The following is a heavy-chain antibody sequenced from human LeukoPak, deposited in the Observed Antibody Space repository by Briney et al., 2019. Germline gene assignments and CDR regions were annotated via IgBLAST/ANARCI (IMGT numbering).Heavy chain of an antibody. CDR2: IYPGDSDT. Sequence: AESLKISRKGSGYSFTTYWIGWVRQMPGKGLEWMGIIYPGDSDTRYSPPFQGQVTISADKSVTTAYLQWSSLKASDTAMYYCALGGVRGLHAFDIWGQGTMVTVSS. J-gene: IGHJ3*02. CDR3: ALGGVRGLHAFDI. D-gene: IGHD3-10*01. V-gene: IGHV5-51*01. CDR1: GYSFTTYW.